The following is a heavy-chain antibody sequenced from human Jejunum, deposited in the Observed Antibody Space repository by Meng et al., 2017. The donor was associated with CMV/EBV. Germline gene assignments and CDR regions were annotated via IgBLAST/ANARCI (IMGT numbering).Heavy chain of an antibody. D-gene: IGHD3-9*01. CDR2: MYSSGST. J-gene: IGHJ4*02. V-gene: IGHV4-61*02. CDR1: RVSFRSSSFL. CDR3: ARMTGTNYFDY. Sequence: HLPQSGPRLFSPSHPLSLTCLVSRVSFRSSSFLLSLIPPPSLNCLEGIGRMYSSGSTYYNPSLKSRLTMSIDTSKNQFSLELSSVTAADTAVYYCARMTGTNYFDYWGQGTLVTVSS.